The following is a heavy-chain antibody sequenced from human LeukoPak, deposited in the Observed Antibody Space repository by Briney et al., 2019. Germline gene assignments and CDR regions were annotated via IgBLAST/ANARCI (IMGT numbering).Heavy chain of an antibody. V-gene: IGHV3-30-3*01. D-gene: IGHD5-18*01. CDR2: ISDDGYNP. CDR3: ASIFSSGYSYFDY. Sequence: GGSLRLSCAASGFTFSSYPIHWVRQAPGKGLDWVAVISDDGYNPYYSDSVKGRFTISRDDSKNTVYLQMNSLRAEDTAVYYCASIFSSGYSYFDYWGQGTLVTVSS. CDR1: GFTFSSYP. J-gene: IGHJ4*02.